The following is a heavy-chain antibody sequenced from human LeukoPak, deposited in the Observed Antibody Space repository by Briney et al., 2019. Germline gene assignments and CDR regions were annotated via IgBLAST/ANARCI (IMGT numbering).Heavy chain of an antibody. CDR3: ARGQRAAAGFDS. D-gene: IGHD6-13*01. J-gene: IGHJ4*02. V-gene: IGHV3-11*05. CDR1: GFTFSDYY. Sequence: PGGSLRLSCAASGFTFSDYYMTWIRQAPGKGLEWVSHISHTGSYTNYADSVKGRFTISRDNAKNSLYLQMNSLRTEDTAVYYCARGQRAAAGFDSWGQGTLVTVSS. CDR2: ISHTGSYT.